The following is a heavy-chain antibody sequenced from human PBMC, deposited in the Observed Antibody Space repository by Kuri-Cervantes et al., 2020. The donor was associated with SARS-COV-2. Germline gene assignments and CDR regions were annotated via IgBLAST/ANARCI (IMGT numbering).Heavy chain of an antibody. D-gene: IGHD3-3*01. CDR2: IYYTGTT. J-gene: IGHJ5*02. CDR1: GGAFSSGSFC. Sequence: SETLSLTCRVSGGAFSSGSFCWTLLRQPPGKGLEWIGYIYYTGTTNYNPSLRSRVSISTDTSRNQFSLRLSSVTAADTAVYYCARTSPYDFWSGYFRGISVGFDQWGQGTLVTVSS. CDR3: ARTSPYDFWSGYFRGISVGFDQ. V-gene: IGHV4-61*01.